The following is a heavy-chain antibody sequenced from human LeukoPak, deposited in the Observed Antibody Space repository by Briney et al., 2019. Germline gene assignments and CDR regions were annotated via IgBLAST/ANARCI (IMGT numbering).Heavy chain of an antibody. J-gene: IGHJ5*02. CDR3: ARGAPRGERLGWFDP. CDR2: IYYSGST. D-gene: IGHD1-26*01. V-gene: IGHV4-39*01. Sequence: KTSETLSLTCTVSGGSISSSTYYWGWIRQPPGKGLEWLGSIYYSGSTYYNTSLKSRDNISVATTKNQSSQKLSSVPAADTAVYYCARGAPRGERLGWFDPWGQGTLVTVSS. CDR1: GGSISSSTYY.